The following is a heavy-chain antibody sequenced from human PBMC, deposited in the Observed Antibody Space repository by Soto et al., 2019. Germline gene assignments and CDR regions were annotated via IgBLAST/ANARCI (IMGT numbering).Heavy chain of an antibody. V-gene: IGHV1-69*02. J-gene: IGHJ4*02. CDR2: IIPMVGMS. D-gene: IGHD3-10*01. CDR3: ATSYGSGSRPFDS. CDR1: GDTFNFYT. Sequence: SVKVSCKASGDTFNFYTFSWVRQAPGQGLEWMGRIIPMVGMSNYAQKFQGRVTIIADRSTNTTYMQLSSLRSEDTALYYCATSYGSGSRPFDSWGQGTPVTVSS.